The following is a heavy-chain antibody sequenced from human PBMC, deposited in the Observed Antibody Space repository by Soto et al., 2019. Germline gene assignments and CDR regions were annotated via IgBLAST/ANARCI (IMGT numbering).Heavy chain of an antibody. Sequence: GASVKVSCKASGYTFTSYDINWVRQATGQGLEWMGWMNPNSGNTGYAQKFQGRVTMTRNTSISTAYMELSSLRSEGTAVYYCAVVVVPAAIRGYYYGMDVWGQGTTVTVSS. D-gene: IGHD2-2*02. CDR1: GYTFTSYD. CDR2: MNPNSGNT. CDR3: AVVVVPAAIRGYYYGMDV. V-gene: IGHV1-8*01. J-gene: IGHJ6*02.